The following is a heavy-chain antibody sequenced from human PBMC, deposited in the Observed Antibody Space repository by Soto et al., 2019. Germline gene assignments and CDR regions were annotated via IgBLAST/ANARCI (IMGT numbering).Heavy chain of an antibody. Sequence: PSETLSITCAVYGGSFSGYYWSWIRQPPGKGLEWIGEINHSGSTNYNPSLKSRVTISVDTSKNQFSLKLSSVTAADTAVYYCARVRYYYDSSGYYYYYYGMDVWGQGTTVTVS. V-gene: IGHV4-34*01. CDR3: ARVRYYYDSSGYYYYYYGMDV. J-gene: IGHJ6*02. CDR1: GGSFSGYY. CDR2: INHSGST. D-gene: IGHD3-22*01.